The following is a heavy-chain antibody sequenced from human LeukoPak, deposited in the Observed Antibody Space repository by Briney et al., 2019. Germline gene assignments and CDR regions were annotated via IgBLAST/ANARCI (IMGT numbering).Heavy chain of an antibody. CDR3: ARVRGAVIVLAAVDY. J-gene: IGHJ4*02. CDR1: GFTFSDYG. V-gene: IGHV3-30*03. Sequence: GSLRLSCAASGFTFSDYGMHWVRPAPGKGLEWVAIISYDGSNEYYADSVKGRFTISRDNSKNTMFLQMSSLRAEDTAVYYCARVRGAVIVLAAVDYWGQGTLVTVSS. D-gene: IGHD2/OR15-2a*01. CDR2: ISYDGSNE.